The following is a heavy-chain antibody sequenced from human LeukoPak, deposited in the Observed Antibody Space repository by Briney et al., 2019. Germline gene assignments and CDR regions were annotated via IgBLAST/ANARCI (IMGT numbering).Heavy chain of an antibody. D-gene: IGHD1-26*01. V-gene: IGHV3-23*01. CDR3: AKGGKWDVTPFDY. CDR1: GITVSTNY. J-gene: IGHJ4*02. CDR2: ISGGGGST. Sequence: GGSLRLSCAASGITVSTNYMNWVRQAPGKGLEWVSTISGGGGSTYYADSVKGRFTIPRDNSKNTLYLQVNSLRAEDTAVYYCAKGGKWDVTPFDYWGQGTLVTVSS.